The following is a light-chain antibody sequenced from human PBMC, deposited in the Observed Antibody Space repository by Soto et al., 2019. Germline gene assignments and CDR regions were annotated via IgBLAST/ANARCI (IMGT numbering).Light chain of an antibody. CDR3: GTWDSSLSAVV. J-gene: IGLJ2*01. CDR1: SSNIGNNY. V-gene: IGLV1-51*01. Sequence: QSVLTQPPSVSAAPGQKVTISCSGSSSNIGNNYVSWYQQLPRTAPKLLIYDNNDRSSGIPDRFSGSKSGTSATLGITGLQTGDEADYFWGTWDSSLSAVVFGGGTKLTVL. CDR2: DNN.